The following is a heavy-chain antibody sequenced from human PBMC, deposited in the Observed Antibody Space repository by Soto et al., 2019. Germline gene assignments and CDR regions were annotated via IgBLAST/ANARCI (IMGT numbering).Heavy chain of an antibody. Sequence: SETLSLTCTVSGGSVSSGSYYWSWIRQPPGKGLEWIGYIYYNGSTNYNPSLKSRVTISVYTSKNQFSLKLSSVSVADTSVYYCASSSSWRNYFDYWGQGTLVTVSS. V-gene: IGHV4-61*01. CDR3: ASSSSWRNYFDY. CDR1: GGSVSSGSYY. J-gene: IGHJ4*02. D-gene: IGHD6-13*01. CDR2: IYYNGST.